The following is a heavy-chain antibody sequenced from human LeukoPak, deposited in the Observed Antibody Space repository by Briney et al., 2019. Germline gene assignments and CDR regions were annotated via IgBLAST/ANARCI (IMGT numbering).Heavy chain of an antibody. CDR3: ARGILLEFGY. J-gene: IGHJ4*02. V-gene: IGHV1-18*01. CDR1: DTFTSYG. Sequence: VASVKVSCKASDTFTSYGISWVRQAPGQGLEWMGWISAYNGNTNYAQKLQGRVTMTTDTSTSTAYMELRSLRSDDTAVYYCARGILLEFGYWGQGTLVTVSS. D-gene: IGHD3-9*01. CDR2: ISAYNGNT.